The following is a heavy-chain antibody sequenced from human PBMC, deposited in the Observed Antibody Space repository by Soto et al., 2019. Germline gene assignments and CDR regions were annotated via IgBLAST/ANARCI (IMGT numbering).Heavy chain of an antibody. CDR1: GFIFGGYG. D-gene: IGHD4-4*01. Sequence: GGSLRLSCAASGFIFGGYGMSWVRQAPGKGLEWVAAINGDGGSTYYADSVKGRFTISRDNSKNTLDLQMNSLRDEDTAVYYCAKVIQMATVRGYFDYWGHGTRVTVSS. CDR2: INGDGGST. V-gene: IGHV3-23*01. CDR3: AKVIQMATVRGYFDY. J-gene: IGHJ4*01.